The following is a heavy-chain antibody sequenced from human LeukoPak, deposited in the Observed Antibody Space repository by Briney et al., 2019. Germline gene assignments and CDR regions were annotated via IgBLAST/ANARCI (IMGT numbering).Heavy chain of an antibody. CDR2: IRPDGSST. V-gene: IGHV3-7*01. Sequence: GGSLRLSCAASGFSFSASYMTGVRRARGKGLECVAYIRPDGSSTYYMDAVKCVFTISRDNAKNPVSLQMTSLRVADKALYYCSTEPRLLSYSCQRTLVTVSP. CDR1: GFSFSASY. J-gene: IGHJ4*02. CDR3: STEPRLLSY. D-gene: IGHD1-26*01.